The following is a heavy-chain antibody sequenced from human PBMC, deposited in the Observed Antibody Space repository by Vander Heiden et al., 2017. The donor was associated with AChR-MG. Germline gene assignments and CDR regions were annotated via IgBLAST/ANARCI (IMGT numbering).Heavy chain of an antibody. CDR1: GGSMPTGGYS. J-gene: IGHJ4*02. V-gene: IGHV4-30-2*01. CDR2: IYHTGST. D-gene: IGHD3-3*01. Sequence: QLQLQAAGPGLVKPSQTLSPTCTVSGGSMPTGGYSWTWIRQPPGRGLEWIGYIYHTGSTNYTSSLRSRATISVDRSNNQFSLKLTSVTAADTAVYFCARRNDFWSGSLDYWGQGILVTVSS. CDR3: ARRNDFWSGSLDY.